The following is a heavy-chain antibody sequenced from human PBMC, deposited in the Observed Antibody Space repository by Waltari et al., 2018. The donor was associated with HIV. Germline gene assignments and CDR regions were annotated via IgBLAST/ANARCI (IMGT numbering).Heavy chain of an antibody. Sequence: QVQLVESGGGVVQPGRSLRLPCAASGFPFNPYAMHWVRQAPGKGLEWVAVISWDGSNKHYADSVKGRCTISRDNSRNSLYLQMSSLRAEDTAVYYCGREGDYYDSSPFDYWGQGTLVTVSS. CDR2: ISWDGSNK. J-gene: IGHJ4*02. CDR1: GFPFNPYA. CDR3: GREGDYYDSSPFDY. D-gene: IGHD3-22*01. V-gene: IGHV3-30-3*01.